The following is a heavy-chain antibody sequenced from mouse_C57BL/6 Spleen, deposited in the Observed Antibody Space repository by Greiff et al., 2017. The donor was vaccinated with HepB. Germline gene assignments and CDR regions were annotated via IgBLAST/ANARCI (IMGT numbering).Heavy chain of an antibody. Sequence: EVMLVESGGGLVKPGGSLNLSCAASGFTFSDYGMHWVRQAPEKGLEWVAYISSGSSTIYYADTVKGRFTISRDNAKNTLFLQMTSLRSEDTAMYYCASDLPFAYWGQGTLVTVSA. CDR1: GFTFSDYG. V-gene: IGHV5-17*01. CDR2: ISSGSSTI. CDR3: ASDLPFAY. J-gene: IGHJ3*01.